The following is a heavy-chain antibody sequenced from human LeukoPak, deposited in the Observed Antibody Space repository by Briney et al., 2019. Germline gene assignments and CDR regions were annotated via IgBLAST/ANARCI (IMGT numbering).Heavy chain of an antibody. Sequence: PSETLSLTRTVSSYSISSGYYWGWIRQPPGKGLEWIGSIYHSGNTYYNPSLKSRVTISIDTSKNQFSPKLNSVTAADTAVYYCARVPHGETPFGVVFYWFDPWGQGTLVTVSS. CDR2: IYHSGNT. CDR1: SYSISSGYY. CDR3: ARVPHGETPFGVVFYWFDP. D-gene: IGHD3-3*01. J-gene: IGHJ5*02. V-gene: IGHV4-38-2*02.